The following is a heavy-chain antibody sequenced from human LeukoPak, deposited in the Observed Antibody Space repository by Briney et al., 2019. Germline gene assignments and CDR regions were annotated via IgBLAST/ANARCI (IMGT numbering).Heavy chain of an antibody. CDR1: GYTFTSYD. CDR3: ARVLGSGRRNLNWFDP. CDR2: MNPNSDNT. V-gene: IGHV1-8*01. Sequence: GASVKASCKASGYTFTSYDINWVRQATGQGLEWMGWMNPNSDNTGYAQKFQGRVTMTRNTSISTAYMELSSLRSEDTAVYYCARVLGSGRRNLNWFDPWGQGTLVTVSS. J-gene: IGHJ5*02. D-gene: IGHD3-10*01.